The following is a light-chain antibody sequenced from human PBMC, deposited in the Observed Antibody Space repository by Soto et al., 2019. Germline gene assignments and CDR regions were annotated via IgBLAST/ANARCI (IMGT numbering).Light chain of an antibody. CDR2: TNN. V-gene: IGLV1-44*01. Sequence: QSVLTQPPSASGTPGQRVTISCSGSTSNIGSHTVNWYQHVPGTAPKLLITTNNQRPSGVPDRFSGFKSGNTASLTVSGLQAEDEADYYCSSLAGSNIWVFGGGTKLTVL. J-gene: IGLJ3*02. CDR3: SSLAGSNIWV. CDR1: TSNIGSHT.